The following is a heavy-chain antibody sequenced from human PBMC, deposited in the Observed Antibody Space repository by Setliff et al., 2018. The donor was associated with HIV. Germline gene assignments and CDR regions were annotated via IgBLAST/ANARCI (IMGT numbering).Heavy chain of an antibody. CDR1: GFTVIGYA. Sequence: GGSLRLSCEASGFTVIGYALNWVRQAPGKGLEWVSSISSSGSYIYYAASLKGRFTITRDNARNSLYLEMSTLRAEDTALYYCARSRSTRDAFDTWGRGTMVTVSS. V-gene: IGHV3-21*01. D-gene: IGHD2-2*01. CDR2: ISSSGSYI. J-gene: IGHJ3*02. CDR3: ARSRSTRDAFDT.